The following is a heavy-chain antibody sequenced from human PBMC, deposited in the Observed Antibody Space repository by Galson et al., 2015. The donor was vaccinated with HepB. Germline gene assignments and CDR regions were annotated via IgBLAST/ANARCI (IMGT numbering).Heavy chain of an antibody. J-gene: IGHJ5*02. D-gene: IGHD6-13*01. CDR1: GGSISSGGYS. CDR3: ARGGAAAGHGGNWFDP. Sequence: TLSLTCAVSGGSISSGGYSWSWIRQPPGKGLEWIGYIYHSGSTYYNPSLKSRVTISVDRSKNQFSLKLSSVTAADTAVYYCARGGAAAGHGGNWFDPWGQGTLVTVSS. V-gene: IGHV4-30-2*01. CDR2: IYHSGST.